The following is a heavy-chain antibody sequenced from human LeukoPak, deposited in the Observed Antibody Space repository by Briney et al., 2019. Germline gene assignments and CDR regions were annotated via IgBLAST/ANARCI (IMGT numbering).Heavy chain of an antibody. Sequence: PSETLSLTCTVSGGSISSGSYYWSWIRQPAGKGLEWIGRIYTSGSTNYNPSLKSRVTISVDTSKNHFSLNLSSVTAADTAVYYCVRDSRVTAYYYYYMDVWGKGTTVTVSS. CDR2: IYTSGST. CDR1: GGSISSGSYY. V-gene: IGHV4-61*02. J-gene: IGHJ6*03. D-gene: IGHD2-21*02. CDR3: VRDSRVTAYYYYYMDV.